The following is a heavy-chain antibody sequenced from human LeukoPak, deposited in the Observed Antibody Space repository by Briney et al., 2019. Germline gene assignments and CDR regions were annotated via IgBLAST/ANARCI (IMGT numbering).Heavy chain of an antibody. D-gene: IGHD5-12*01. CDR2: INPSSGGT. CDR3: ARRGYGGYYYMDV. Sequence: ASVKVSCKASGYTSTGYYMHWVRQAPGQGLEWMGRINPSSGGTDYAQKFQGRVTMTSDTSISTAYMELSSLRSDDTAVYYCARRGYGGYYYMDVWGKGTTVTVSS. J-gene: IGHJ6*03. CDR1: GYTSTGYY. V-gene: IGHV1-2*06.